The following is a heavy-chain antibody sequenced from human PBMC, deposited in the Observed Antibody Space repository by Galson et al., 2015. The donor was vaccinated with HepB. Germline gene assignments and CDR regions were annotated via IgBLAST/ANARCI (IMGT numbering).Heavy chain of an antibody. CDR2: ISGYNNYT. Sequence: SCKASGYTFNDYGISWVRQAPGQGLEWMGWISGYNNYTTHAQKFQGRVTLTTDTSTSTAYMELRSLRSDDTAVYYCATLGSCNNTDCREGWSYYYYMDVRGKGTTVTVSS. V-gene: IGHV1-18*04. D-gene: IGHD2-2*01. CDR1: GYTFNDYG. CDR3: ATLGSCNNTDCREGWSYYYYMDV. J-gene: IGHJ6*03.